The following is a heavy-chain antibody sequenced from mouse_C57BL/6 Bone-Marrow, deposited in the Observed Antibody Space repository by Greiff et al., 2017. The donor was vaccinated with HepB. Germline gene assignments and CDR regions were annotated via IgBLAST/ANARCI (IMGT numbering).Heavy chain of an antibody. CDR2: IDPETGGT. J-gene: IGHJ1*03. CDR1: GYTFTDYE. CDR3: TREGSTMVTLLWYFDV. V-gene: IGHV1-15*01. Sequence: QVQLQHSGAELVRPGASVTLSCKASGYTFTDYEMHWVKQTPVHGLEWIGAIDPETGGTAYNQKFKGKAILTADKSSSTAYMELRSLTSEDSAVYYCTREGSTMVTLLWYFDVWGTGTTVTVSS. D-gene: IGHD2-1*01.